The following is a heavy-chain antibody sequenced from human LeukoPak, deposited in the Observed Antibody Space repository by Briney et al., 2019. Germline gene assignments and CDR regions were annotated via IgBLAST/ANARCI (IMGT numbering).Heavy chain of an antibody. CDR3: ARDAGTTDY. CDR2: INPNSGGT. CDR1: GGTFSSYA. Sequence: ASVKVSCKASGGTFSSYAISWVRQAPGQGLEWMGWINPNSGGTNYAQKFQGRVTMTRDTSISTAYMELSRLRSDDTAVYYCARDAGTTDYWGQGTLVTVSS. J-gene: IGHJ4*02. D-gene: IGHD1/OR15-1a*01. V-gene: IGHV1-2*02.